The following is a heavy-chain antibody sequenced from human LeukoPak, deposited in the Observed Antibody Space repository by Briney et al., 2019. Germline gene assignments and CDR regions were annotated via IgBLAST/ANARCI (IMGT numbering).Heavy chain of an antibody. J-gene: IGHJ5*02. CDR2: IYHSGST. Sequence: SETLSLTCAVSGGSISSSNWWSWVRQPPGKGLEWIGEIYHSGSTNYNPSLKSRVTISVDKSKNQFSLKLSSVTAADTAVYYCARDKGQYGSGTPGFTWFDPWGQGTLVTVSS. D-gene: IGHD3-10*01. CDR1: GGSISSSNW. CDR3: ARDKGQYGSGTPGFTWFDP. V-gene: IGHV4-4*02.